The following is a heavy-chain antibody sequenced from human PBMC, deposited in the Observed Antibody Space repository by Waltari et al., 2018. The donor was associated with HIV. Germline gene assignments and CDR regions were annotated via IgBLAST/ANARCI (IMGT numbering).Heavy chain of an antibody. J-gene: IGHJ4*02. Sequence: QVQLVESGGGVVQPGRSLRLSCAASGFTLSSSAMHWVRQAPGKGLEWVAVISYDGSNKYYADSVKGRFTISRDNSKNTLYLQMNSLRAEDTAVYYCARDPGIAVPLDYWGQGTLVTVSS. CDR1: GFTLSSSA. CDR2: ISYDGSNK. V-gene: IGHV3-30*01. CDR3: ARDPGIAVPLDY. D-gene: IGHD6-19*01.